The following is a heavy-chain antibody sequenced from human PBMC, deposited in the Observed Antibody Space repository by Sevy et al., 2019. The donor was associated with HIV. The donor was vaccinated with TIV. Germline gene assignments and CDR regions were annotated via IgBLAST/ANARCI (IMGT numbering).Heavy chain of an antibody. CDR1: GFTFSDYY. J-gene: IGHJ5*02. D-gene: IGHD3-22*01. V-gene: IGHV3-11*01. Sequence: GGSLRLSCAASGFTFSDYYMSWIRQAPGKGLEWVSYISRSGSTINYADSVKGRFTISRDNAKNSQYLQINSLRAEDTAVYYCARENTMIEEPGWFDPWGQGTLVTVSS. CDR3: ARENTMIEEPGWFDP. CDR2: ISRSGSTI.